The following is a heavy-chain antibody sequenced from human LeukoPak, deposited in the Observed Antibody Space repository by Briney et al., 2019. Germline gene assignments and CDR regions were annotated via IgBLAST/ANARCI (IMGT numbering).Heavy chain of an antibody. J-gene: IGHJ4*02. CDR1: SGSISSSSYY. CDR3: ARHDRPLFDY. CDR2: IYYSGSS. Sequence: PSETLSLTRTVSSGSISSSSYYWGWIRQPPGKGLEWIGSIYYSGSSHYNPSLKGRVTISVDTSKNQFSLKLSSVTAADTAVYYCARHDRPLFDYWGQGTLVTVSS. V-gene: IGHV4-39*01. D-gene: IGHD1-14*01.